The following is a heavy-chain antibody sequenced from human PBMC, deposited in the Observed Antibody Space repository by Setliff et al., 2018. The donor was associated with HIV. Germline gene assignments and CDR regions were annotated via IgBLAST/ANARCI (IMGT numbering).Heavy chain of an antibody. Sequence: ASVKVSCKASGYIFTYRYLHWVRQAPGQALEWMGWITPYNGNTNYAQKFQERVTITRDTSLNPVYMELRSLRSEDTAIYYCARSPLYGSSDYYIESWGQGTPVTVSS. CDR1: GYIFTYRY. CDR2: ITPYNGNT. J-gene: IGHJ4*02. V-gene: IGHV1-45*02. D-gene: IGHD6-19*01. CDR3: ARSPLYGSSDYYIES.